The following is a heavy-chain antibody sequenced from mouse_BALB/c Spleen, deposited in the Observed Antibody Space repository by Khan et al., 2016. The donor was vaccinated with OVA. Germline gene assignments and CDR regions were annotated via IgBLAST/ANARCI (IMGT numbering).Heavy chain of an antibody. J-gene: IGHJ2*01. V-gene: IGHV3-2*02. CDR2: ISYSGNT. Sequence: QLEESGPGLVKPSQSLSLTCTVTGYSITSDYAWNWIRQFPGNKLEWMGFISYSGNTNYNPSLKSRISITRDTSKNQFFLHLNSVTTEDTATYYCARVCGGYFDDWGPGTTLTVSS. CDR1: GYSITSDYA. CDR3: ARVCGGYFDD.